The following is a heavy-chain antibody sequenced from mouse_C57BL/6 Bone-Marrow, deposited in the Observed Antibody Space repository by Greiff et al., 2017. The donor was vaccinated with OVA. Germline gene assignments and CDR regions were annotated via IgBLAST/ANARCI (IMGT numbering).Heavy chain of an antibody. Sequence: DVKLVESGAELVRPGASVKLSCTASGFNIKDDYMHWVKQRPEQGLEWIGWIDPENGDTEYASKFQGKATITADTSSNTAYLQLSSLTSEDTAVYYCTTGGYDYGPWFAYWGQGTLVTVSA. V-gene: IGHV14-4*01. CDR2: IDPENGDT. J-gene: IGHJ3*01. CDR1: GFNIKDDY. CDR3: TTGGYDYGPWFAY. D-gene: IGHD2-4*01.